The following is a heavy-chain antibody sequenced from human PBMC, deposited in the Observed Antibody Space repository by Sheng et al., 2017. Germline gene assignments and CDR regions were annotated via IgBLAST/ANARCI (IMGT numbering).Heavy chain of an antibody. D-gene: IGHD3-22*01. Sequence: QMQLQESGPGLVKPSETLSLTCTVSGGSISSSTYYWGWIRQPPGKGLEWIGSIYYRGNTYHNPSLKSRVTISVDTSKNQFSLKLSSVTAADTAVYYCARDSSGYIQSLDYWGPGNAGHRLL. V-gene: IGHV4-39*07. CDR3: ARDSSGYIQSLDY. CDR1: GGSISSSTYY. J-gene: IGHJ4*02. CDR2: IYYRGNT.